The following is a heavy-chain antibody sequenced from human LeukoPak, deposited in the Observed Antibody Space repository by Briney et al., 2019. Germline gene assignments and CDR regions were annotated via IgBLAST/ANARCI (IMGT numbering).Heavy chain of an antibody. J-gene: IGHJ5*02. CDR1: GGSIDNHY. V-gene: IGHV4-59*11. D-gene: IGHD3-10*01. CDR2: IYYSGST. CDR3: ARDLGYFGSGSYLGWFDP. Sequence: SETLSLTCSVSGGSIDNHYWTWIRRPPGRGLEWIGHIYYSGSTTYNPSLKGRVTISVDTSKNQFSLKLSSVTPADTAAYYCARDLGYFGSGSYLGWFDPWGQGTLVTVSS.